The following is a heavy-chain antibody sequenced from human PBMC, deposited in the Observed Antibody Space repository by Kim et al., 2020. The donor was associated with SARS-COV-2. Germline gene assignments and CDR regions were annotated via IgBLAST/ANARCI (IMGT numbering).Heavy chain of an antibody. D-gene: IGHD2-2*01. CDR1: GGSISSGGYY. Sequence: SETLSLTCTVSGGSISSGGYYWSWIRQHPGKGLEWIGYIYYSGSTYYNPSLKSRVTISVDTSKNQFSLKLSSVTAADTAVYYCARGPNEYQLPPPDYWGQGTLVTVSS. CDR3: ARGPNEYQLPPPDY. CDR2: IYYSGST. V-gene: IGHV4-31*03. J-gene: IGHJ4*02.